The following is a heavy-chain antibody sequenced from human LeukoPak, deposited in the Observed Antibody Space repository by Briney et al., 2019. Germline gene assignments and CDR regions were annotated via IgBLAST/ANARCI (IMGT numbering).Heavy chain of an antibody. CDR1: GGSISSGDYY. V-gene: IGHV4-30-4*08. J-gene: IGHJ3*02. D-gene: IGHD6-6*01. Sequence: SQTLSLTCSVSGGSISSGDYYWSWIRQPPGKGLEWIGYIYYSGSTYYNPSLMSRVTISVDTSKNQFSLKLSSVTAADTAVYYCARDIQDLVRSAFDIWGQGTMVTVSS. CDR3: ARDIQDLVRSAFDI. CDR2: IYYSGST.